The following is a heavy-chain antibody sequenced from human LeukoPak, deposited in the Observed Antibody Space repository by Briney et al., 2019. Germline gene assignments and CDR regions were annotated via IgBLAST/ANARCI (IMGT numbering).Heavy chain of an antibody. CDR3: ARDEYCSSTSCYTLGRWPSSNWFDP. V-gene: IGHV1-69*13. CDR1: GGTFSSYA. J-gene: IGHJ5*02. D-gene: IGHD2-2*02. CDR2: IIPIFGTA. Sequence: SVKVSCKASGGTFSSYAISWVRQAPGQGLEWMGGIIPIFGTANYAQKFQGRVTITADESTSTAYMELSSLRSEDTAVYYCARDEYCSSTSCYTLGRWPSSNWFDPWGQGTLVTVSS.